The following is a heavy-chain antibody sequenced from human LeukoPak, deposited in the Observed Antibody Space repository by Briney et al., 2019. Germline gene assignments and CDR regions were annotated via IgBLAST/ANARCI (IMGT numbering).Heavy chain of an antibody. D-gene: IGHD3-9*01. V-gene: IGHV4-39*07. J-gene: IGHJ4*02. CDR1: GGSISSSSYY. CDR2: IYYSGST. CDR3: TSRYFDWLLYPEGAFDY. Sequence: SETLSLTCTVSGGSISSSSYYWGWIRQPPGKGLEWIGSIYYSGSTYYNPSLKSRVTISVDTFKNQFSLKLSSVTAADTAVYYCTSRYFDWLLYPEGAFDYWGQGALVTVSS.